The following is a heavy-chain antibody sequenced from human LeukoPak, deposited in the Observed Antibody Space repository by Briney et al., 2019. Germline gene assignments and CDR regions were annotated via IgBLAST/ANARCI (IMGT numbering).Heavy chain of an antibody. D-gene: IGHD6-19*01. V-gene: IGHV4-34*12. CDR2: TIHSGST. CDR3: ARKKQWLNAFDI. CDR1: GVSFSGYY. J-gene: IGHJ3*02. Sequence: SETLSLTCAVYGVSFSGYYWTWLRQPPGKGLEWIGETIHSGSTNYNPSLKSRVTISVDTSKNQFSLQLNSVTAADTAVYYCARKKQWLNAFDIWGQGTMVTVSS.